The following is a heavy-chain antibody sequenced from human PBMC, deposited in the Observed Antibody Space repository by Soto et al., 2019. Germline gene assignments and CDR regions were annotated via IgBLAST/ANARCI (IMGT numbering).Heavy chain of an antibody. CDR3: ARRGAAAGRSWFDP. Sequence: SSETLSLTCTVSGGSISSSSYYWGWIRQPPGKGLEWIGSIYYSGSTYYNPSLKSRVTISVDTSKNQFSLKLSSVTAADTAVYYCARRGAAAGRSWFDPWGQGTLVTVSS. CDR2: IYYSGST. V-gene: IGHV4-39*01. J-gene: IGHJ5*02. D-gene: IGHD6-13*01. CDR1: GGSISSSSYY.